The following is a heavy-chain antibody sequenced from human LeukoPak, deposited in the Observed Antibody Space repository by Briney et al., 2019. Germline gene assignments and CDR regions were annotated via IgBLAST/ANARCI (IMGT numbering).Heavy chain of an antibody. CDR1: GGSISSSSYY. J-gene: IGHJ5*02. CDR3: ARGRPDGSGSYYKFDP. CDR2: IYYSGST. V-gene: IGHV4-39*01. D-gene: IGHD3-10*01. Sequence: SETLSLTCTVSGGSISSSSYYWGWIRQPPGKGLEWIGSIYYSGSTYYNPSLKSRVTISVDTSKNQFSLKLSSVTAADTAVYYCARGRPDGSGSYYKFDPWGQGTLVTVSS.